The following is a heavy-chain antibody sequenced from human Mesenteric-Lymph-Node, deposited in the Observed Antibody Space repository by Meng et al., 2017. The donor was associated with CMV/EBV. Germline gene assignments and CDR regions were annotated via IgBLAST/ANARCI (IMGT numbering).Heavy chain of an antibody. V-gene: IGHV6-1*01. Sequence: SCAISGDSVSSNSAAWNWIRQSPSRGLEWLGRTYYRSKWYNDYAVSVKSRITINPDTSKNQFSLQLNSVTPEDTAVYYCAREVSGYYKTSPYYFDYWGQGTLVTVSS. D-gene: IGHD3-22*01. CDR2: TYYRSKWYN. J-gene: IGHJ4*02. CDR3: AREVSGYYKTSPYYFDY. CDR1: GDSVSSNSAA.